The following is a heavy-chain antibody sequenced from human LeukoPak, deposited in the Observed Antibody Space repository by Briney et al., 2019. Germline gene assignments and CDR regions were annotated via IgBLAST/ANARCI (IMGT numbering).Heavy chain of an antibody. CDR3: AGRRYFDWLQIFNLDY. CDR2: IYYSGST. CDR1: GGSISSSSYY. Sequence: PSETLSLTCTVSGGSISSSSYYWGWIRQPPGKGLEWIGSIYYSGSTYYNPSLKSRVTISVDTSKNQFSLKLSSVTAADTAVYYCAGRRYFDWLQIFNLDYWGQGTLVTVSS. V-gene: IGHV4-39*01. J-gene: IGHJ4*02. D-gene: IGHD3-9*01.